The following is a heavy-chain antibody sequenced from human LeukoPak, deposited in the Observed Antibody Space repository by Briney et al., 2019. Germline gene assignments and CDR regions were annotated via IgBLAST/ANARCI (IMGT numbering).Heavy chain of an antibody. CDR1: GYTFTSYG. D-gene: IGHD6-6*01. CDR3: AREAARRGSWFDP. V-gene: IGHV1-18*01. CDR2: ISAYNGNT. Sequence: EASVKVSCKASGYTFTSYGISWVRQAPGQGLEWMGWISAYNGNTNYAQKFQGRVTMTRDTSISTAYMELSRLRSDDTAVYYCAREAARRGSWFDPWGQGTLVTVSS. J-gene: IGHJ5*02.